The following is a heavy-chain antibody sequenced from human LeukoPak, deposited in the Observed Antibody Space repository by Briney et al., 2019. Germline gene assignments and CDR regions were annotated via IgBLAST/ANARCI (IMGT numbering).Heavy chain of an antibody. V-gene: IGHV3-7*01. CDR3: VRVGPTYYYYMDV. CDR2: IKQDGSEK. Sequence: TGGSLRLSCAASGFTFSSYWMSWVRQAPGKGLEWVANIKQDGSEKYYVDSVRGRFTISRDNAKNSLYLQMSSLRAEDTAVYYCVRVGPTYYYYMDVWGKGTTVTVSS. CDR1: GFTFSSYW. J-gene: IGHJ6*03.